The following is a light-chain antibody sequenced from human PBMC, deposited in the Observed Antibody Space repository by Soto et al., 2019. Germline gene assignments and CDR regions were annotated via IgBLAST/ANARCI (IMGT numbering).Light chain of an antibody. CDR2: RDS. CDR3: QVWDSSTEV. J-gene: IGLJ2*01. Sequence: SYELTQPLSVSVALGQTARITCGGNNIGSKNVHWYQQKPGQAPVLVIYRDSNRPSGIPERFSGSNSGNTATLTISRAQDGDEADYYCQVWDSSTEVFGGGTKLTVL. CDR1: NIGSKN. V-gene: IGLV3-9*01.